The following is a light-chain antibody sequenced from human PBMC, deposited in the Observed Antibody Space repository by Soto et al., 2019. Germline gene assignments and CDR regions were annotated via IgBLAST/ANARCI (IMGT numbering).Light chain of an antibody. CDR2: SNN. J-gene: IGLJ1*01. V-gene: IGLV1-44*01. CDR1: SSNIGSNT. Sequence: QLVLTQPPSASGTPGQRVTISCSGSSSNIGSNTVNWYQQLPGTAPKLLIYSNNQRPSGVPDRFSGSKSGTSASLAISGLQSEDEADYYCAAWDDSLNGHVFGTGTKVTVL. CDR3: AAWDDSLNGHV.